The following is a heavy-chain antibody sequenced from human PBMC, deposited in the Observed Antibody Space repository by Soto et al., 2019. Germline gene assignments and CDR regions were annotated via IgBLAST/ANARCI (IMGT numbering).Heavy chain of an antibody. CDR2: IIPLSGIT. CDR3: GRDQFCETSTCFGYFDF. Sequence: QVQLLQSGAEFKRPGSSVKISCKASGVNFSSHTVTWVRQAPGQRPEWVGRIIPLSGITNYAQKFQGRVIITADKSTTTVYMELSSLRSDDTAVYYCGRDQFCETSTCFGYFDFWGQGTLVTVSS. V-gene: IGHV1-69*08. D-gene: IGHD2-2*01. CDR1: GVNFSSHT. J-gene: IGHJ4*01.